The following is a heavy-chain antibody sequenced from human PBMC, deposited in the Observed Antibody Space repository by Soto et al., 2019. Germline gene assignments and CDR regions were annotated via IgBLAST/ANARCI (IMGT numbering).Heavy chain of an antibody. CDR3: ARALGSWGAYYFDY. D-gene: IGHD3-16*01. CDR2: IYWDDDK. V-gene: IGHV2-5*02. Sequence: QITLKASGPTLVKPTQTLTLTCTVSGFSLDTYGVGAGWMRQPPVKAMEWLALIYWDDDKPYNPSLKSRLTITKDTSKNQEVPTMTNMDPVDSVSYYCARALGSWGAYYFDYWGQGTLVTVSS. CDR1: GFSLDTYGVG. J-gene: IGHJ4*01.